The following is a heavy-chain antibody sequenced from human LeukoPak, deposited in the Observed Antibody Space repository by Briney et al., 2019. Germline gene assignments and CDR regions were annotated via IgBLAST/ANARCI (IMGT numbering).Heavy chain of an antibody. Sequence: GGSLRLSCAAFGFTFSDYYMSWIRQAPGKGLEWVSRINSDGSSTSYADSVKGRFTISRDNAKNTLYLQMNSLRAEDTAVYYCGRVDYDILTGAEYFQHWGQGTLVTVSS. CDR3: GRVDYDILTGAEYFQH. D-gene: IGHD3-9*01. CDR2: INSDGSST. V-gene: IGHV3-74*01. CDR1: GFTFSDYY. J-gene: IGHJ1*01.